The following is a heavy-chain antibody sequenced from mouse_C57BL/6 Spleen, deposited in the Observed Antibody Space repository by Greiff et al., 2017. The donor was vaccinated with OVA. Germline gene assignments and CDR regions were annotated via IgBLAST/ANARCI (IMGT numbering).Heavy chain of an antibody. CDR3: GRDGSSSWFAY. D-gene: IGHD1-1*01. J-gene: IGHJ3*01. CDR2: IYTGDGDT. Sequence: VMLVESGAELVKPGASVKISCKASGYAFSSYWMNWVKQRPGKGLEWIGQIYTGDGDTNYTGKFKGKFNLTADKSSSAAYMQLSSLTSEDCAVYFCGRDGSSSWFAYWGQGTLVTVSA. CDR1: GYAFSSYW. V-gene: IGHV1-80*01.